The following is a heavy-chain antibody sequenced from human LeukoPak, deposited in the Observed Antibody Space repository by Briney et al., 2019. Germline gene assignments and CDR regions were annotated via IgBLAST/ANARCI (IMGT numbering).Heavy chain of an antibody. J-gene: IGHJ4*02. D-gene: IGHD3-10*01. CDR2: ISAYNGNT. Sequence: GASVKVSCKASGYTFTSYGISWVRQAPGQGLEWMGWISAYNGNTNYAQKLQGRVTMTTDTSTSTAYMELRSLRSDDTAVYYCARDQNGPITMVRGVIITYGYWGQGTLVTVSS. CDR3: ARDQNGPITMVRGVIITYGY. CDR1: GYTFTSYG. V-gene: IGHV1-18*01.